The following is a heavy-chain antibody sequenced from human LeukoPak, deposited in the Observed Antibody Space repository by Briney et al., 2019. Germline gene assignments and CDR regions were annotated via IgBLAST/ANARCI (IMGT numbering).Heavy chain of an antibody. D-gene: IGHD5-18*01. Sequence: PGGSLSLSCAASGFTFSSYEMNWVRQAPGKGLEWVSYISSSGSTIYYADSVKGRFTISRDNAKNSLYLQMNSLRAEDTAVYYCARGFRVQLWLYYYYYMDVWGKGTTVTISS. CDR3: ARGFRVQLWLYYYYYMDV. CDR1: GFTFSSYE. V-gene: IGHV3-48*03. CDR2: ISSSGSTI. J-gene: IGHJ6*03.